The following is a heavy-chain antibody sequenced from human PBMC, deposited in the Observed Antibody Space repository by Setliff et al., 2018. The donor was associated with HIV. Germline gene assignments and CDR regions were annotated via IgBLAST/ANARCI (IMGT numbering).Heavy chain of an antibody. V-gene: IGHV3-21*01. D-gene: IGHD1-26*01. Sequence: GGSLRLSCAASGFTFSSYSMNWVRQAPGKGLEWVSSISSSSSYIYYADSVKGRFTISRDNAKNSLYLQMNSLRAEDTAVYYCARAVVVGATYLDYWGQGTLVTVSS. CDR2: ISSSSSYI. CDR1: GFTFSSYS. CDR3: ARAVVVGATYLDY. J-gene: IGHJ4*02.